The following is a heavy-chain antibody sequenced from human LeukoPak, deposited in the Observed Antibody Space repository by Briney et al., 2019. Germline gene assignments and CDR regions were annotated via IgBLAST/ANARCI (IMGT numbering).Heavy chain of an antibody. V-gene: IGHV3-21*01. CDR2: ITSDSAYI. CDR1: GFSFSTYA. J-gene: IGHJ4*02. CDR3: ARYGVSSSTSYIDF. Sequence: GGSLRLSCAASGFSFSTYAMKWVRQAPGEGLKWVSCITSDSAYIYYADSVKGRFTISRDNAKNSLYLQMNSLRAEDTAVYYCARYGVSSSTSYIDFWGQGTLVTVSS. D-gene: IGHD2-2*01.